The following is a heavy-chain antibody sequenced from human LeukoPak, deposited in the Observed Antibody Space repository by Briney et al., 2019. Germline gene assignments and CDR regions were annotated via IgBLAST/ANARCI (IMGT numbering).Heavy chain of an antibody. CDR2: ISYDGSNK. J-gene: IGHJ4*02. CDR1: GFTFSSYA. Sequence: PGRSLRLSCAASGFTFSSYAMHWVRQAPGKGLEWVAVISYDGSNKYYVDSVKGRFTISRDNSKNTLYLQMNSLRAEDTAVYYCARVDSSSWYPGFDYWGQGTLVTVSS. CDR3: ARVDSSSWYPGFDY. V-gene: IGHV3-30*04. D-gene: IGHD6-13*01.